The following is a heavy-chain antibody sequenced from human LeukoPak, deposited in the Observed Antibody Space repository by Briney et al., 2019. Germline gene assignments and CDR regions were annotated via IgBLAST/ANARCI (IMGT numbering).Heavy chain of an antibody. D-gene: IGHD6-19*01. CDR2: INRDGSGT. V-gene: IGHV3-74*01. CDR3: ARATRIYRSGWYYSFDY. J-gene: IGHJ4*02. CDR1: GFTFSNYW. Sequence: GGSLRLSCAASGFTFSNYWMHWVRQAPGKGLVWVSRINRDGSGTTYADSVKGRFTISRDNAKNTLYLHMNSLRAEDTAVYYCARATRIYRSGWYYSFDYWGQGTLVTVAS.